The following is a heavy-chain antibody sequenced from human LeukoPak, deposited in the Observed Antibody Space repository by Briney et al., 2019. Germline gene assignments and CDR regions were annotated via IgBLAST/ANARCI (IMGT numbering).Heavy chain of an antibody. CDR1: GFTFSSYG. CDR3: ARGRIQLWYGMDV. D-gene: IGHD5-18*01. J-gene: IGHJ6*02. CDR2: IWYDGSKK. V-gene: IGHV3-33*01. Sequence: GGSLRLSCAASGFTFSSYGMHWVRQAPGKGLEWVAVIWYDGSKKYYADSVKGRFTISRDNSKNTLYLQMNSLRAEDTAVYYCARGRIQLWYGMDVWGQGTTVTVSS.